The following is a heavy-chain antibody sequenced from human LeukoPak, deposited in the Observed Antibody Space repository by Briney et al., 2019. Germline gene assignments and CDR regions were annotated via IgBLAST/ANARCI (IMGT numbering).Heavy chain of an antibody. V-gene: IGHV4-59*08. Sequence: PSETLSLTCTVSGGSISSFYWNWIRQPPGKGLEWIGSVYSSGSTNYNPSLKSRVTTSVDTSKNQFSLKLSSVTAADTAVYYCARQGYYGSGSYYSDYWGQGTLVTVSS. CDR2: VYSSGST. CDR3: ARQGYYGSGSYYSDY. J-gene: IGHJ4*02. D-gene: IGHD3-10*01. CDR1: GGSISSFY.